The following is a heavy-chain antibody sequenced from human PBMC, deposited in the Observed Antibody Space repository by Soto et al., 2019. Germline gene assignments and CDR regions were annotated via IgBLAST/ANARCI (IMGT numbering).Heavy chain of an antibody. Sequence: QVHLEQSGAEVKKPGASVKVSCKASGYSFTSYGITWVRQAPGQRFEWMGWITTYNGNTNYAQKLQGRVTMTSDASTSTAYMELRSLRSDDTAVYYCARELVAVAGTDSWGQGTLVTVSS. CDR2: ITTYNGNT. CDR3: ARELVAVAGTDS. J-gene: IGHJ4*02. CDR1: GYSFTSYG. D-gene: IGHD6-19*01. V-gene: IGHV1-18*01.